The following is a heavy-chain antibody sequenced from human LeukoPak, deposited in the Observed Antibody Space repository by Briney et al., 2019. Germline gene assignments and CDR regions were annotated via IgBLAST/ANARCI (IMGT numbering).Heavy chain of an antibody. CDR3: ARATNCWHTLIEF. V-gene: IGHV3-7*01. J-gene: IGHJ4*02. D-gene: IGHD2-21*01. Sequence: GGSLRLSCAASGFTFSIYWMNWVRQAPGKGLEWVATIKQDGSEEYYVDSVKGRFTISRDNANNSLYLQMNSLRAEDTAVYYCARATNCWHTLIEFWGQGTLVTVSS. CDR1: GFTFSIYW. CDR2: IKQDGSEE.